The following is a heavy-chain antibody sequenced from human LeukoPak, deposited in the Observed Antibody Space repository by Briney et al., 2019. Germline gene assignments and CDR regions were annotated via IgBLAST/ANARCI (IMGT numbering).Heavy chain of an antibody. V-gene: IGHV4-39*01. D-gene: IGHD1-14*01. CDR2: LYYSVST. J-gene: IGHJ4*02. CDR3: ARWQINLYYFDY. Sequence: NPSETLSLTCTVSGGSISSSSYYWGWIRQPPGKGLEWIGTLYYSVSTYYNPSLKSRVAISVDTSKNQFSLKLSSVTAADTAVYYCARWQINLYYFDYWGQGTLVTVSS. CDR1: GGSISSSSYY.